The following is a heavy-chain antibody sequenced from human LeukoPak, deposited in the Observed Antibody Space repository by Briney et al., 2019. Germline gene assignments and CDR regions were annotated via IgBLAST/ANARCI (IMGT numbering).Heavy chain of an antibody. J-gene: IGHJ4*02. Sequence: GGSLRLSCAPSGFTFSRHGIHWVRQAPGKGLEWVAIMSNDGSRKYYAHSVEGRFTISRDNSKNTLYLQMDSLRAEDTAVYYCARDRAWNYFDYWGQGTLVTVSS. CDR2: MSNDGSRK. CDR3: ARDRAWNYFDY. V-gene: IGHV3-30*03. D-gene: IGHD3-3*01. CDR1: GFTFSRHG.